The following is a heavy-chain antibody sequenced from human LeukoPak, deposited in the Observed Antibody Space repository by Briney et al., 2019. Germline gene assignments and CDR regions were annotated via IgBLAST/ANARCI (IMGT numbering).Heavy chain of an antibody. Sequence: PSETLSFTCTVSGGSISSSSYYWGWIRQPPGNGLEWIGSIYYSGSTYYNPSLKSRVTMSVDTSKSQFSLKLSSVTAADTAVYYCARVPYYYGSGSYPDYWGQGTLVTVSS. V-gene: IGHV4-39*07. CDR3: ARVPYYYGSGSYPDY. CDR2: IYYSGST. D-gene: IGHD3-10*01. CDR1: GGSISSSSYY. J-gene: IGHJ4*02.